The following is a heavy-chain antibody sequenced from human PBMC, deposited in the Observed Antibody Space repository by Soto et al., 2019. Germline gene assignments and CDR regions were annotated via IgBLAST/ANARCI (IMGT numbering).Heavy chain of an antibody. V-gene: IGHV4-39*01. CDR2: IYYSGRT. CDR1: GESISSSSYY. J-gene: IGHJ4*02. Sequence: NPSETLSLTCIVSGESISSSSYYWGWIRQPPGKGLEWIGSIYYSGRTYYNPSFKSRVTISIDTSKNQFSLKLSSVTATDTAVYYCARQRTTVVTQAYFDHWGQGAMVT. D-gene: IGHD2-21*02. CDR3: ARQRTTVVTQAYFDH.